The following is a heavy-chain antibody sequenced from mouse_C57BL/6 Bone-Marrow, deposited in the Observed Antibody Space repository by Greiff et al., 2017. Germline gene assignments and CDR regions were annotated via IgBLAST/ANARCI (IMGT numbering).Heavy chain of an antibody. V-gene: IGHV14-4*01. D-gene: IGHD4-1*02. CDR1: GFNIKDDY. CDR3: TPTGYYFDY. Sequence: VQLKESGAELVRPGASVKLSCTASGFNIKDDYMHWVKQRPEQGLEGIGWIDPENGDTEYASKFQGKATITADTSSHTAYLPLSSLTSEDTAVYYCTPTGYYFDYWGQGTTLTVSS. J-gene: IGHJ2*01. CDR2: IDPENGDT.